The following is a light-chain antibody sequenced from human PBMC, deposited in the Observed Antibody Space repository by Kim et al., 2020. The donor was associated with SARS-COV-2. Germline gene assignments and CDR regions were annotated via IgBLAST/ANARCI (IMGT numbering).Light chain of an antibody. V-gene: IGKV3-20*01. CDR2: GAS. CDR3: QHYSYSRS. Sequence: EIVLTQSPGTLSLSPGERATLSCRASQSVSSSYLAWYQLKPGQAPRLLIYGASSRATGIPDRFSGSGSGTDFTLTISRLEPEDFAVYCYQHYSYSRSFGRGTKVDIK. J-gene: IGKJ4*01. CDR1: QSVSSSY.